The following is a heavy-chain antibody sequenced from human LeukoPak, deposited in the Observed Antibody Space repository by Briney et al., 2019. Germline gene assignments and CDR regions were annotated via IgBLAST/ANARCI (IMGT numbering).Heavy chain of an antibody. Sequence: GGSLRLSCAASGFTFSSYAMHWVRQAPGKGLEWVAVISYDGSNKYYADSVKGRFTISRDDSKNTVYLQMNGLRAEDTAVYFCARGGGYYGIDYWGHGTLVTVSS. CDR3: ARGGGYYGIDY. D-gene: IGHD4-17*01. V-gene: IGHV3-30*14. J-gene: IGHJ4*01. CDR2: ISYDGSNK. CDR1: GFTFSSYA.